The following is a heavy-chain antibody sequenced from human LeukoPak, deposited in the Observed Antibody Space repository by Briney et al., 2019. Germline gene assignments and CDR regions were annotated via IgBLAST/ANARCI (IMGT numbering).Heavy chain of an antibody. Sequence: GGSLRLSCAASGFTFSNNGMSWVRQSPGRGLEWVPGISGGGDTTYYAESVKGRFTISRDNSKSTLFLQMNSLTAEDTAVYYCAKTNGYYDYWGQGTLVAVSS. CDR2: ISGGGDTT. V-gene: IGHV3-23*01. CDR3: AKTNGYYDY. CDR1: GFTFSNNG. D-gene: IGHD3-22*01. J-gene: IGHJ4*02.